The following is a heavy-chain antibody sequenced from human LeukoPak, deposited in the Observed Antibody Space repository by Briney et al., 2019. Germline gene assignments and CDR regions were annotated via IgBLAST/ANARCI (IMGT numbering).Heavy chain of an antibody. CDR1: GGSISSSYYY. Sequence: SETLSLTCTVSGGSISSSYYYWGWIRQPPGKGLEWIGTMYNSGSTDYNPSLESRVTISVDTSKNQFSLKLSSVTAADTAVYYCSRLGYTYGPLAGYYYYMDVWGKGTTVTISS. V-gene: IGHV4-39*07. CDR3: SRLGYTYGPLAGYYYYMDV. D-gene: IGHD5-18*01. J-gene: IGHJ6*03. CDR2: MYNSGST.